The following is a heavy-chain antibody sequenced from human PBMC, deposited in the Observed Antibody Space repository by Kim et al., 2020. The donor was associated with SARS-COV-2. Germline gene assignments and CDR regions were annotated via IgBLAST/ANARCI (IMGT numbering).Heavy chain of an antibody. Sequence: GGSLRLSCAASGFTFSSFALSWVRLVPGKGLEWVSAIGASAGSIYYADSVKGRFTISRDNSKNTLYLQMNSLRAEDTAVYYCARHWRSDYCGHGSLVTVS. D-gene: IGHD1-1*01. CDR2: IGASAGSI. V-gene: IGHV3-23*01. J-gene: IGHJ4*01. CDR1: GFTFSSFA. CDR3: ARHWRSDY.